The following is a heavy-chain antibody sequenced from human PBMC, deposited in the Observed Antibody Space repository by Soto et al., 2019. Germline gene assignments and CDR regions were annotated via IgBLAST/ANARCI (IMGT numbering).Heavy chain of an antibody. D-gene: IGHD3-22*01. CDR3: ARGGEYDSSGFYVD. Sequence: QVQLVQSGAEVKKPGSSVKVSCKASGGTFSNYGISWVRQAPGQGLEWMGGIIRIFGTTNYAQKFQGRVTITADQSTSTANMELSSLRPEDTAVYYCARGGEYDSSGFYVDWGQGTLVTVSS. CDR2: IIRIFGTT. V-gene: IGHV1-69*01. J-gene: IGHJ4*02. CDR1: GGTFSNYG.